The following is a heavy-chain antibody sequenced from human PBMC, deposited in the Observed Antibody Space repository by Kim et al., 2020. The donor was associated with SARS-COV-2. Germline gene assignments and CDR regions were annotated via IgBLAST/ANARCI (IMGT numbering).Heavy chain of an antibody. J-gene: IGHJ5*02. D-gene: IGHD2-2*01. V-gene: IGHV4-39*01. Sequence: KSRVTIAVDTSKNQFSLKLSSVTAADTAVYYCARHHCSSTSCYRKAWFDPWGQGTLVTVSS. CDR3: ARHHCSSTSCYRKAWFDP.